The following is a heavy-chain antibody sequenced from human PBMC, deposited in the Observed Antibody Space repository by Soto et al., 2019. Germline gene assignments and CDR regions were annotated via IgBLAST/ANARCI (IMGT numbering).Heavy chain of an antibody. CDR3: ARELYYYDSRGVVSYWFDP. J-gene: IGHJ5*02. Sequence: GASVKVSCKASGYTFTSYGISCVRQAPGQGLEWMGWISAYNGNTNYAQKLQGRVTMTTDTSTSTAYMELRSLRSDDTAVYYCARELYYYDSRGVVSYWFDPWGQGTLVTVSS. V-gene: IGHV1-18*01. D-gene: IGHD3-22*01. CDR2: ISAYNGNT. CDR1: GYTFTSYG.